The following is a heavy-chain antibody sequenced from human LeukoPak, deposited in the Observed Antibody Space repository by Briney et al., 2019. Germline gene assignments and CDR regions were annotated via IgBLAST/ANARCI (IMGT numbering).Heavy chain of an antibody. D-gene: IGHD3-22*01. CDR2: ISVYNGNT. J-gene: IGHJ6*02. V-gene: IGHV1-18*01. CDR3: ARNGPLYYYDSSGYQGHHYYYYGMDV. Sequence: ASVRVSCKASGYTFTSYGISWVRQAPGQGLEWMGWISVYNGNTNYAQKLQGRVTMTTDTSTSTAYMELRSLRSDDTAVYYCARNGPLYYYDSSGYQGHHYYYYGMDVWGQGTTVTVSS. CDR1: GYTFTSYG.